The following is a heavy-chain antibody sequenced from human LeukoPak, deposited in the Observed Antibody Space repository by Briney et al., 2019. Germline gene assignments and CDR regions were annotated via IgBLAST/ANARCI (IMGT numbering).Heavy chain of an antibody. CDR2: MDRDGNTI. CDR3: ATAGNYYSPY. D-gene: IGHD3-10*01. V-gene: IGHV3-74*01. J-gene: IGHJ4*02. Sequence: PGGSLRLSCAASGFTFSNSWMHWVRQAPGEGLVWVSRMDRDGNTIDYADSVKGRFTISRDNAKNTLYLQMNSLRVEDMAVYYCATAGNYYSPYWGLGTLVTVSS. CDR1: GFTFSNSW.